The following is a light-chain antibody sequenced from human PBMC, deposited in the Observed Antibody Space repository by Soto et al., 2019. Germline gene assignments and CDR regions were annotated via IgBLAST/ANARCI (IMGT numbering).Light chain of an antibody. CDR3: QQSYSTPWT. CDR1: QSISSY. CDR2: AAS. V-gene: IGKV1-39*01. Sequence: DIQMTQSPSSLSASVGDRVTSTCRASQSISSYLNWYQQKPGKAPKLLIYAASSLQSGVPSRFSGSGSGTEFILTINTLQPEDFGTYYCQQSYSTPWTFGQGTTVDIK. J-gene: IGKJ1*01.